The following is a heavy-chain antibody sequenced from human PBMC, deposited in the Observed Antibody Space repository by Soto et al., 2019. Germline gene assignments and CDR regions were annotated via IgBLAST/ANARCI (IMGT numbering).Heavy chain of an antibody. CDR3: ARDRVYSYGYGGLDP. CDR1: GFTFSSYW. CDR2: IKQDGSEK. J-gene: IGHJ5*02. V-gene: IGHV3-7*03. D-gene: IGHD5-18*01. Sequence: EVQLVESGGGLVQPGGSLRLSCAASGFTFSSYWMSWVRQAPGKGLEWVANIKQDGSEKYYVDSVKGRFTISRDNAKNSLYLQMNSLRAEDTAVYYCARDRVYSYGYGGLDPWGQGTLVTVSS.